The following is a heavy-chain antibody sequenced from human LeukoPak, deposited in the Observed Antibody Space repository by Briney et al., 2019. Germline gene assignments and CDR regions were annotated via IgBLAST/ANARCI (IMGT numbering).Heavy chain of an antibody. V-gene: IGHV1-18*01. CDR2: ISAYNGNT. CDR3: ARGHYYGSGTPLDYYYGMDV. Sequence: ASVKVSCKASGYTFTSYGISWVRQAPGQGLEWMGWISAYNGNTNYAQKLQGRVTMTTDTSTSTAYMELSRLRSDDTAVYYCARGHYYGSGTPLDYYYGMDVWGQGTTVTVSS. D-gene: IGHD3-10*01. CDR1: GYTFTSYG. J-gene: IGHJ6*02.